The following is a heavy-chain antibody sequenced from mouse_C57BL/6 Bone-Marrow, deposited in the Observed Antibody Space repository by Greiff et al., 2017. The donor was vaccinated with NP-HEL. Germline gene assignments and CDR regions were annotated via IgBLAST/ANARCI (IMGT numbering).Heavy chain of an antibody. CDR3: TTDLGPFFFAY. Sequence: EVKLQQSGAELVRPGASVKLSCTASGFNIKDDYMHWVKQRPEQGLEWIGWIDPENGDTEYVSKFQGKATITADTSSNTAYLQLSSLTYEDTAVYYCTTDLGPFFFAYWGQGTLVTVSA. V-gene: IGHV14-4*01. CDR1: GFNIKDDY. J-gene: IGHJ3*01. D-gene: IGHD4-1*01. CDR2: IDPENGDT.